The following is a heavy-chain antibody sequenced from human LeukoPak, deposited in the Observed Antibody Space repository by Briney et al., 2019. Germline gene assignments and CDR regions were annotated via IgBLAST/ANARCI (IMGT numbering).Heavy chain of an antibody. D-gene: IGHD2-15*01. V-gene: IGHV3-30*02. CDR1: GFTFSSYG. CDR2: IRYDGSNK. CDR3: AKAACAGSCYSHYYYYMDV. Sequence: PGGSLRLSXAASGFTFSSYGMHWVCQAPGKGLEWVAFIRYDGSNKYYADSVKGRFTISRDNSKNTLYLQMNSLRAEDTAVYYCAKAACAGSCYSHYYYYMDVWGKGTTVTVSS. J-gene: IGHJ6*03.